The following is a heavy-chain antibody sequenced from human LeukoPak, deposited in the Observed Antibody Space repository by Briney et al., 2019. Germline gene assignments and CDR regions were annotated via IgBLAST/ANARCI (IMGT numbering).Heavy chain of an antibody. CDR2: IKQDGGEK. Sequence: GGSLRLSCAASGFTFSSYWMSWVRQAPGKGLEWVANIKQDGGEKYYVDSVKGRFTISRDNAKNSLYLQMNSLRAEDTAVYYCARWMALRRYFDWLSAFDIWGQGTMVTVSS. CDR3: ARWMALRRYFDWLSAFDI. CDR1: GFTFSSYW. J-gene: IGHJ3*02. V-gene: IGHV3-7*01. D-gene: IGHD3-9*01.